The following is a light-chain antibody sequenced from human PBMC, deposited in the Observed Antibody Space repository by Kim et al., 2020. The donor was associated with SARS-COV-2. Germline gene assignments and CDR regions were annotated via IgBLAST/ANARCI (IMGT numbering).Light chain of an antibody. Sequence: QGVTISCSGRSSNIGSNFVSWYQQLPGTAPKLLIYRNNQRPSGVPDRFSGSKSGTSASLAISGLRSEDEADYYCAAWDDSLSGLYVFGTGTKVTVL. V-gene: IGLV1-47*01. CDR3: AAWDDSLSGLYV. J-gene: IGLJ1*01. CDR2: RNN. CDR1: SSNIGSNF.